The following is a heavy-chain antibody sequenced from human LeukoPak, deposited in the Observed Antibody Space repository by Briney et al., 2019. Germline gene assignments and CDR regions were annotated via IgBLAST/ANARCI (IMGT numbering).Heavy chain of an antibody. D-gene: IGHD6-6*01. CDR2: VRSRANNYAT. J-gene: IGHJ5*02. CDR3: TRHSEYSSSLSFDP. CDR1: GFTFSVSA. V-gene: IGHV3-73*01. Sequence: GGSLKLSCAASGFTFSVSAMHWVRQASGKGLESVGRVRSRANNYATAYAASVKGRFTISRDDSKNMAYLQMNSLKTEDTAVYYCTRHSEYSSSLSFDPWGQGTLVTVSS.